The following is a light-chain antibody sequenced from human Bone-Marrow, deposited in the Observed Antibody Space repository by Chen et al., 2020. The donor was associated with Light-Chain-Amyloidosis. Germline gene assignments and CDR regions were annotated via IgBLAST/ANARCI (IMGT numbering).Light chain of an antibody. CDR1: SSNIGTNT. CDR3: AAWDDSLNGPGVV. J-gene: IGLJ2*01. V-gene: IGLV1-44*01. Sequence: QSVLTHPPSASGTPGQRVTISCSGSSSNIGTNTVNWYQQHPGTAPKLLIYSNNQRPSGVPDRFSGSKSGTSASLAISGLQSEDEADYYCAAWDDSLNGPGVVFGGGTKLTVL. CDR2: SNN.